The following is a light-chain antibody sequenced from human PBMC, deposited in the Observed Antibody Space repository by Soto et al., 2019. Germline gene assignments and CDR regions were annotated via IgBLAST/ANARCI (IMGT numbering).Light chain of an antibody. CDR1: QSINNY. CDR2: AAS. CDR3: QQGYSPPRT. V-gene: IGKV1-39*01. Sequence: DIPMTQSPSSLSAFVGDRVTITCRASQSINNYLNWYQQRPGKAPKLLIYAASTLQSGVPSRFSGSGSGTDFTLTISSLQSEDFATYYCQQGYSPPRTFGQGTKVEIK. J-gene: IGKJ1*01.